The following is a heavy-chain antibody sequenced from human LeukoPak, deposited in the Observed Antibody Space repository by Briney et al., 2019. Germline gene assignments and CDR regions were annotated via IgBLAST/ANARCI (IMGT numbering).Heavy chain of an antibody. D-gene: IGHD2-2*01. CDR1: GFTFSSYD. CDR2: ISYDGSNK. Sequence: GGSLRLSCAASGFTFSSYDMHWVRQAPGKGLEWVTVISYDGSNKYYADSVKGRFTISRDNSKNTLYLQMNSLRAEDTAVYYCARDCSSTSCYSGLDYWGQGTLVTVSS. CDR3: ARDCSSTSCYSGLDY. J-gene: IGHJ4*02. V-gene: IGHV3-30*04.